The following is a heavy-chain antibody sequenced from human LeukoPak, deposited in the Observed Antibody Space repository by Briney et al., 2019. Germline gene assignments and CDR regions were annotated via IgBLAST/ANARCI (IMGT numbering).Heavy chain of an antibody. CDR3: ARDTFWSGYFDY. V-gene: IGHV4-59*01. CDR1: GGSFSGYY. CDR2: IYYSGST. D-gene: IGHD3-3*01. J-gene: IGHJ4*02. Sequence: SETLSLACAVYGGSFSGYYWSWIRQPPGKGLEWIGYIYYSGSTNYNPSLKSRVTISVDTSKNQFSLKLSSVTAADTAVYYCARDTFWSGYFDYWGQGTLVTVSS.